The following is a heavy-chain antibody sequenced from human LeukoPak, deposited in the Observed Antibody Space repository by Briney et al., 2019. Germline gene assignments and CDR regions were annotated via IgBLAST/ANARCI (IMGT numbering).Heavy chain of an antibody. CDR2: FDPEDGET. CDR1: GYTLTELS. CDR3: ATIGDYYGTYYFDY. Sequence: ASVNVSCKVSGYTLTELSMHWVRQAPGKGLEWMGGFDPEDGETIYAQKFQGRVTMTEDTSTDTAYMELSSLRSEDTAVYYCATIGDYYGTYYFDYWGQGTLVTVSS. J-gene: IGHJ4*02. V-gene: IGHV1-24*01. D-gene: IGHD3-10*01.